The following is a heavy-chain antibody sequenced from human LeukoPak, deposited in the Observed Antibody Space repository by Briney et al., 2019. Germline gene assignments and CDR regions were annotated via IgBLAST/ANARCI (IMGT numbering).Heavy chain of an antibody. D-gene: IGHD3-10*01. J-gene: IGHJ3*02. CDR1: GFTFSSYS. V-gene: IGHV3-21*01. Sequence: GGSLRLSCAASGFTFSSYSMNWVRQAPGRGLEWVSSISSSSSYIYYADSVKGRFTISRDNAKNSLYLQMNSLRAEDTAVYYCARVEWMVRGVLGAFDIWGQGTMVTVSS. CDR3: ARVEWMVRGVLGAFDI. CDR2: ISSSSSYI.